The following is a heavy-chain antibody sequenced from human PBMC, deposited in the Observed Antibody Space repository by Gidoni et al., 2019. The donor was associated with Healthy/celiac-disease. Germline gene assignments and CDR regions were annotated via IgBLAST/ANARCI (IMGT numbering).Heavy chain of an antibody. V-gene: IGHV4-39*07. D-gene: IGHD6-6*01. CDR3: ARDHVRQLVLVFGFDP. J-gene: IGHJ5*02. Sequence: QLQLQESGPGLVKPSSTLSLTCTVSGGSLSSSSYYWGWIRQPPGKGLEWIGSIYYSGSTYYNPSLKSRVTISVDTSKNQFSLKLSSVTAADTAVYYCARDHVRQLVLVFGFDPWGQGTLVTVSS. CDR2: IYYSGST. CDR1: GGSLSSSSYY.